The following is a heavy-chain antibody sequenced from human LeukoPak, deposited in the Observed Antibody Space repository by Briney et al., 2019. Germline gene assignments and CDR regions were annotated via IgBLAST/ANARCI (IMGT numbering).Heavy chain of an antibody. D-gene: IGHD6-13*01. CDR3: AKAYSSSLYGDAFHT. J-gene: IGHJ3*02. CDR1: GFTFKFYA. Sequence: GGSLRLSCAGSGFTFKFYAMTWVRQAPGKGLEWASGITGDASVTYDADSVKGRFNISRDNAKNTLYLQLNSLRVEDTAVYYCAKAYSSSLYGDAFHTWSQGTKVTVSP. CDR2: ITGDASVT. V-gene: IGHV3-23*01.